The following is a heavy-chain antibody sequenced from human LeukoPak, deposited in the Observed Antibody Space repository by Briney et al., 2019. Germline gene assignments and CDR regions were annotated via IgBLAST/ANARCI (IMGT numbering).Heavy chain of an antibody. D-gene: IGHD2-15*01. CDR3: ARAAFCSGGSCSFNYYYYGMDV. CDR1: GYTFTGYY. Sequence: GASVKVTCKASGYTFTGYYMHWVRQAPGQGLEWMGWINPNSGGTNYAQKFQGRVTMTRDTSISTAYMELSRLRSDDTAVYYCARAAFCSGGSCSFNYYYYGMDVWGQGTTVTVSS. CDR2: INPNSGGT. J-gene: IGHJ6*02. V-gene: IGHV1-2*02.